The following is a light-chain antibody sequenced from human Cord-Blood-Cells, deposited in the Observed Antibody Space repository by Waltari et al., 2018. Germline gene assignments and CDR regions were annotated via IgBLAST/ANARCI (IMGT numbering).Light chain of an antibody. CDR3: SSYTSSSTLDVV. CDR1: SSDGGGYNS. Sequence: QSALTQPASVSGSPGQSITISCTGTSSDGGGYNSVSWYQRHPGKAPNLMIYDVSNRPSGVSNRFSGSKSGNTASLTISGLQAEDEADYYCSSYTSSSTLDVVFGGGTKLTVL. V-gene: IGLV2-14*01. J-gene: IGLJ2*01. CDR2: DVS.